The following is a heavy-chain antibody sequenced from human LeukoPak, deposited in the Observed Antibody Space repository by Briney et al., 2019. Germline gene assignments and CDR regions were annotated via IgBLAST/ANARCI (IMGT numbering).Heavy chain of an antibody. CDR2: INPNSGDT. Sequence: GASVKVSCKASGYTFTGYYIHWLRQTPGHGLEWMGWINPNSGDTSYSQKFQGRVAITRDTSIGTAYMELSRLRSDDTAVYYCARGQNGYSSSWYYILQSKFDYWGQGTLVTVSS. J-gene: IGHJ4*02. CDR3: ARGQNGYSSSWYYILQSKFDY. V-gene: IGHV1-2*02. D-gene: IGHD6-13*01. CDR1: GYTFTGYY.